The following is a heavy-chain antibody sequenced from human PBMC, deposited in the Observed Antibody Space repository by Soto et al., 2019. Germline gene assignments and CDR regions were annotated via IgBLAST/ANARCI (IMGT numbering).Heavy chain of an antibody. CDR2: INSDGSST. CDR3: AKDSNKYSSSLRGRYFDY. V-gene: IGHV3-74*01. CDR1: GFTFSSYW. J-gene: IGHJ4*02. Sequence: GGSLRLSCAASGFTFSSYWMHWVRQAPGKGLVWVSRINSDGSSTSYADSVKGRFTISRDNAKNTLYLQMNSLRAEDTAVYYCAKDSNKYSSSLRGRYFDYWGQGIGVTVSS. D-gene: IGHD4-4*01.